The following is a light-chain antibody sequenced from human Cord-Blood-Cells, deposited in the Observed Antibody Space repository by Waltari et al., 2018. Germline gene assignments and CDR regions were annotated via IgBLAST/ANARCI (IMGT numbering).Light chain of an antibody. J-gene: IGKJ2*01. CDR1: QSISSY. CDR2: AAS. CDR3: QQSYSTLRSYT. V-gene: IGKV1-39*01. Sequence: DIQMTHSPSSLSASVGDRVTITCRATQSISSYLNWYQQKPGKAPKLLIYAASSLQSGVPSRFSGSGSGTDFTLTISSLQPEEFATYYCQQSYSTLRSYTFGQGTKLEIK.